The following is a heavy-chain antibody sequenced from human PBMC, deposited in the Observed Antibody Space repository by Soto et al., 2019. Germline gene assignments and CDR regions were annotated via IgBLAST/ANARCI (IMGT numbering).Heavy chain of an antibody. V-gene: IGHV4-34*01. D-gene: IGHD3-3*01. Sequence: SEPLSLTCAVNGGYFSGYYWCWIRQPPGKGLEWIGEINHSGSTNYNPSLKTRVTISVDTSKNQFSLKLSSVTAADTAVYYCARGSTYSDFWSGHTHPNWFDPWGQGTLVTVSS. CDR2: INHSGST. CDR1: GGYFSGYY. CDR3: ARGSTYSDFWSGHTHPNWFDP. J-gene: IGHJ5*02.